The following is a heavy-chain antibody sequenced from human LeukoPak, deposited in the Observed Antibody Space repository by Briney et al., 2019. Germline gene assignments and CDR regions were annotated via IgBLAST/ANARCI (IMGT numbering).Heavy chain of an antibody. V-gene: IGHV4-34*01. D-gene: IGHD3-10*01. J-gene: IGHJ6*03. Sequence: TSETLSLTCAVYGGSFSGYYWSWIRQPPGKGLEWIGEINHSGSTNYNPSLKSRVTISVDTSKNQFSLKLSSVTAADTAVYYCARHRYYYRSGSYYGAPYYMDVWGKGTTVTISS. CDR2: INHSGST. CDR1: GGSFSGYY. CDR3: ARHRYYYRSGSYYGAPYYMDV.